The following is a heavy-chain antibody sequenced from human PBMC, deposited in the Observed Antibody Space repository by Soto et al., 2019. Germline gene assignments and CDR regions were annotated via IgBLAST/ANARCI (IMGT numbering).Heavy chain of an antibody. J-gene: IGHJ6*03. V-gene: IGHV4-34*01. CDR1: CGSFSGYY. Sequence: PSETLSLTCAVYCGSFSGYYWSWIRQPPGKGLEWIGEINHSGSTNYNPSLKSRVTISVDTSKNQFSLKLSSVTAADTAVYYCARAYYDFWSGYYTDYYYYMDVWGKGTTVTVSS. CDR3: ARAYYDFWSGYYTDYYYYMDV. D-gene: IGHD3-3*01. CDR2: INHSGST.